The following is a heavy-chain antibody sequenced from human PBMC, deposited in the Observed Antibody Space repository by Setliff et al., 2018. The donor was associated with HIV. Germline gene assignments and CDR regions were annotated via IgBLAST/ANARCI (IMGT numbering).Heavy chain of an antibody. Sequence: ASVKVSCKVPGYTLSDLSIRWVRQTGKKGLEWMGGFDAEDDDVIYAQKFQGRLTVSEDTTTNSAYMELTSLEYDDTAVYFCATVSYYFDRSAYLGVFDNWGQGTLVTVSS. V-gene: IGHV1-24*01. CDR1: GYTLSDLS. CDR3: ATVSYYFDRSAYLGVFDN. J-gene: IGHJ4*02. D-gene: IGHD3-22*01. CDR2: FDAEDDDV.